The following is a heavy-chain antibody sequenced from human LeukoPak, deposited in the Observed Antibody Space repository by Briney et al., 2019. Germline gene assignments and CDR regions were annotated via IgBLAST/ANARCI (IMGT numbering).Heavy chain of an antibody. CDR1: GFTFGDYA. D-gene: IGHD6-19*01. Sequence: GGSLRLSCTASGFTFGDYAMSWVRQAPGKGLEWVGFIRSKAYGGTTEYAASVKGRFTISRDDSKSTAYLQMNSLKTEDTAVYYCTRGGWLEPPYYYYYYGMDVWGQGTTVTVSS. CDR3: TRGGWLEPPYYYYYYGMDV. V-gene: IGHV3-49*04. J-gene: IGHJ6*02. CDR2: IRSKAYGGTT.